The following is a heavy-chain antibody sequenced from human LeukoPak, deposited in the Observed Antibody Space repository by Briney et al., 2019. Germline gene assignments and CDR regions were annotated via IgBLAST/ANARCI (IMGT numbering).Heavy chain of an antibody. CDR1: GFTFSSYS. V-gene: IGHV3-7*01. CDR3: AREGTVTHYYYYGMDV. CDR2: IKQDGTQK. D-gene: IGHD4-17*01. J-gene: IGHJ6*02. Sequence: AGGSLRLSCAASGFTFSSYSMSWVRQAPGKGLEWVANIKQDGTQKYYVDSVKGRFTISRDNAQNSLFLQMNSLRAEDTAVYYCAREGTVTHYYYYGMDVWGQGTTVTVSS.